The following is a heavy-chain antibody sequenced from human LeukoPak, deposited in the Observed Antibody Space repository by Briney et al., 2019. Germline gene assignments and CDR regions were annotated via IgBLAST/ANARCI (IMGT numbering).Heavy chain of an antibody. V-gene: IGHV4-59*01. CDR3: ARTWYYYGSGSYYYYYYGMDV. CDR2: IYYSGST. D-gene: IGHD3-10*01. J-gene: IGHJ6*02. CDR1: GGSMSNYY. Sequence: SETLSLTCSVSGGSMSNYYGSWIRQPPGKGLEWIGYIYYSGSTNYNPSLKSRVTISVDTSKNQFSLKLSSVTAADTAVYYCARTWYYYGSGSYYYYYYGMDVWGQGTTVTVSS.